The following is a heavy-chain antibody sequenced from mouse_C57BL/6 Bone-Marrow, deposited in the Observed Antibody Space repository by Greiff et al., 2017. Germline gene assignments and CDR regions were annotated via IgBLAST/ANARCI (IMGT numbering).Heavy chain of an antibody. Sequence: VQLQQPGAELVKPGASVKLSCKASGYTFTSYWMQWVKQRPGQGLEWIGEIDPSDSYTNYNQKFKGKATLTVDTSSSTAYMQLSSLTSEDSAVXYCAREDGYYSAWFAYWGQGTLVTVSA. CDR3: AREDGYYSAWFAY. J-gene: IGHJ3*01. D-gene: IGHD2-3*01. CDR1: GYTFTSYW. V-gene: IGHV1-50*01. CDR2: IDPSDSYT.